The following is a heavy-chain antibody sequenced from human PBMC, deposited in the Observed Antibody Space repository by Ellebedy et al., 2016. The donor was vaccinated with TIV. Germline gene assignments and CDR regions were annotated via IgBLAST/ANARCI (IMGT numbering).Heavy chain of an antibody. Sequence: SETLSLTCTVSGGSINNYHCSWIRQPPGKGLEWIGQIHYDGGTNYNPSLKSRVTTSLDTPKNQFSLKLSSVTAADTAVYYCARGDNSGWLLFDYWGQGTLVTVSS. CDR3: ARGDNSGWLLFDY. CDR1: GGSINNYH. V-gene: IGHV4-59*01. CDR2: IHYDGGT. D-gene: IGHD6-19*01. J-gene: IGHJ4*02.